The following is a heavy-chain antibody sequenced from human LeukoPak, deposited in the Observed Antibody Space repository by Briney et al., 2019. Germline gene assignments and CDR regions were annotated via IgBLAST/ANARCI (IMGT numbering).Heavy chain of an antibody. J-gene: IGHJ4*02. CDR2: IKQDGREK. V-gene: IGHV3-7*04. CDR3: ARDIAFGRGWSDY. CDR1: GFTLSSYW. Sequence: SGGSLRLSCAASGFTLSSYWMTWVRQAPGKGPEWVINIKQDGREKYYLDSVKGRFTISIDNARSSLYLQMNSLRAEDTAVCYCARDIAFGRGWSDYWGQGTLVTVSS. D-gene: IGHD3-16*01.